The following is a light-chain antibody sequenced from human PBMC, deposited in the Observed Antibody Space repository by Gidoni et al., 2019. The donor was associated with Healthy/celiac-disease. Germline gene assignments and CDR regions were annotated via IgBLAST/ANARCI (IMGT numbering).Light chain of an antibody. CDR2: DDS. CDR1: NIGSKS. CDR3: QVWDSSSDHSGV. Sequence: SYVLTQPPSGSVAPGQTARITCGGNNIGSKSVHWYQQKPGQAPVLVVYDDSDRPPGIPERFSGSNSGNTATLTISRVEAGDEADYYCQVWDSSSDHSGVFGTGTKVTVL. V-gene: IGLV3-21*02. J-gene: IGLJ1*01.